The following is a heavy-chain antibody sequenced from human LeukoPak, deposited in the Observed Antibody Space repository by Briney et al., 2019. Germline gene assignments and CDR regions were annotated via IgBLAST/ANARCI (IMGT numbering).Heavy chain of an antibody. Sequence: SLRLSCKTSGFNFGYHAMTWVRPAPGKGLELVGFIRSKTYRWTTEYAASVKGRFTISRDDSKSVVYLQMNSLKSEDTAVYYCSRGPIQLWVHNGVDVWGQGTTVTVSS. J-gene: IGHJ6*02. D-gene: IGHD5-18*01. CDR3: SRGPIQLWVHNGVDV. V-gene: IGHV3-49*02. CDR1: GFNFGYHA. CDR2: IRSKTYRWTT.